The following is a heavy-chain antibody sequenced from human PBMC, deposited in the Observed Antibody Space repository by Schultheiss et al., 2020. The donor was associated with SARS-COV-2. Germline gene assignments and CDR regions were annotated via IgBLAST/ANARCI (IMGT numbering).Heavy chain of an antibody. Sequence: SETLSLTCTVSGGSVSSGSYYWSWIRQPPGKGLEWIGYIYYSGSTNYNPSLKSRITMSVDTSKNQFYLKLRSLTAADTAVYYCARSLHYYDSRYRFDYWGQGTLVTVSS. CDR2: IYYSGST. V-gene: IGHV4-61*01. CDR3: ARSLHYYDSRYRFDY. J-gene: IGHJ4*02. D-gene: IGHD3-22*01. CDR1: GGSVSSGSYY.